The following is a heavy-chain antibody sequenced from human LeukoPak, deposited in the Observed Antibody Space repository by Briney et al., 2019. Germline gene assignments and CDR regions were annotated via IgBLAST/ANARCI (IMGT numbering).Heavy chain of an antibody. Sequence: SETLSLTCTVSGVSISSSCYCWGWIRQPPGKGLVWIGSICYSGSTYFNPSINRRVTISVDTSKNQFSLKLSSVTAADTAVYYCARPLVATSTIFDYWGQGTLVTVSS. CDR2: ICYSGST. J-gene: IGHJ4*02. V-gene: IGHV4-39*01. CDR1: GVSISSSCYC. D-gene: IGHD5-12*01. CDR3: ARPLVATSTIFDY.